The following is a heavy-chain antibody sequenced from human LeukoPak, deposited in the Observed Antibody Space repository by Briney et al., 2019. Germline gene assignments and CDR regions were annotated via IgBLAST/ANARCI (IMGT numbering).Heavy chain of an antibody. D-gene: IGHD3-10*01. Sequence: GGSLRLSCAASGFTFSSYWMHWVRQAPGKGLVWVSRINSDGSSTSYADSVKGRFTISRDNAKNTLYLQMNSLRAEDTAVYYCAKGHYGSGSYYYIDYWGQGTLVTVSS. J-gene: IGHJ4*02. CDR3: AKGHYGSGSYYYIDY. CDR1: GFTFSSYW. V-gene: IGHV3-74*01. CDR2: INSDGSST.